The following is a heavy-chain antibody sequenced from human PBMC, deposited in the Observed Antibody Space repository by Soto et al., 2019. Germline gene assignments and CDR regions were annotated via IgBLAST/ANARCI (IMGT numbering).Heavy chain of an antibody. D-gene: IGHD6-6*01. CDR1: GFSLSSGGGA. CDR3: GHRRDVATRCWFDP. V-gene: IGHV2-5*01. CDR2: IYASGGT. J-gene: IGHJ5*02. Sequence: QITLKESGPTLVKSTQTLTLTCTFSGFSLSSGGGAVGWIRQPPGKALEWLAIIYASGGTHYSPSLKTRLTITQDPNKNQVVLTMTNMDPVDTATYYCGHRRDVATRCWFDPWGQGILVTVSS.